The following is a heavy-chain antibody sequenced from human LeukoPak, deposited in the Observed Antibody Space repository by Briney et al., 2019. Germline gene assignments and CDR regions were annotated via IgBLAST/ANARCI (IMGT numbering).Heavy chain of an antibody. CDR1: GFTFGNNW. V-gene: IGHV3-7*01. CDR3: ARVGYSSTGGSYDY. Sequence: GGSLRLSCAASGFTFGNNWMSWVRQAPGKGLEWVGNIKQDGSAKYYVDSVKGRFTISRDNAENSLYLQMNSLRAEDTAVYYCARVGYSSTGGSYDYWGQGTLVTVSS. D-gene: IGHD6-13*01. CDR2: IKQDGSAK. J-gene: IGHJ4*02.